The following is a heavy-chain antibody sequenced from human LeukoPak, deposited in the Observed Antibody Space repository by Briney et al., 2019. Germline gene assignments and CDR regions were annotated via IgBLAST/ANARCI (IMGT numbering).Heavy chain of an antibody. CDR2: IGGIGDNT. Sequence: PGGSLRLSCAASGFTFKDYAMSWVRQAPGKGLEWISTIGGIGDNTHYAYSVRDRFTISRDTSKNTLYLEMNSLTAEDTAIYYCTKERHSDSYDPSGYFNWFDPWGQGTLVTVSS. J-gene: IGHJ5*02. V-gene: IGHV3-23*01. CDR1: GFTFKDYA. CDR3: TKERHSDSYDPSGYFNWFDP. D-gene: IGHD3-22*01.